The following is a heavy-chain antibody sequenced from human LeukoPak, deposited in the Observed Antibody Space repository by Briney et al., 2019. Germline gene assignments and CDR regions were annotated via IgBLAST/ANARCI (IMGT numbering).Heavy chain of an antibody. D-gene: IGHD5-12*01. CDR2: ITSSSSYM. V-gene: IGHV3-21*01. Sequence: GGSLRLSCAASGFSLSTYWMSWVRQAPGKGLEWVSSITSSSSYMYYADSVKGRFTISRDNAKNSLYLQMNTLRAEDTAVYYCARESLATIGVDYWGQGTLVTVSS. CDR1: GFSLSTYW. CDR3: ARESLATIGVDY. J-gene: IGHJ4*02.